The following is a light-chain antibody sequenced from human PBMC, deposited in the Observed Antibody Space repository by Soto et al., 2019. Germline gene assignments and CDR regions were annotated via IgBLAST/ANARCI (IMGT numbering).Light chain of an antibody. CDR3: MQALQALAIT. Sequence: EIVMTQSPVSLPVSPGAPASSSCRSSHSLLHINEYNYLDWYLQRPGQSPQLLIYLGSNRASGVPDRFSGSGSGTDFTLKISRVEAEDVGVYYCMQALQALAITGGQGTRREIK. J-gene: IGKJ5*01. CDR1: HSLLHINEYNY. CDR2: LGS. V-gene: IGKV2-28*01.